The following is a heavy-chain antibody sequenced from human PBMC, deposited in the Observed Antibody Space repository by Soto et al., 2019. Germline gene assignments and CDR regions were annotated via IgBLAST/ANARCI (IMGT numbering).Heavy chain of an antibody. Sequence: SETLSLTCAVYGGSFSGYYWSWIRQPPGKGLEWIGEINHSGSTNYNPSLKSRVTISVDTSKNQFSLKLSSVTAADTAVYYCARGITGTPRGRFDPWGQGTLVTVPQ. CDR2: INHSGST. CDR3: ARGITGTPRGRFDP. CDR1: GGSFSGYY. J-gene: IGHJ5*02. V-gene: IGHV4-34*01. D-gene: IGHD1-7*01.